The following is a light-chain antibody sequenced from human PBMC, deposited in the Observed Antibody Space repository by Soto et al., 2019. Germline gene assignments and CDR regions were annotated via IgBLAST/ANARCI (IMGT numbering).Light chain of an antibody. CDR1: QSISRW. CDR3: QQYNSYSIT. J-gene: IGKJ5*01. Sequence: DIQMTQSPSTLSASVRDRVTITCRASQSISRWLVWYQQKPGKAPKLLIYKASNLQSGVPSRFSGSGSGTEITLTISSLQPDDFAIYYCQQYNSYSITFGQGTRLQMK. V-gene: IGKV1-5*03. CDR2: KAS.